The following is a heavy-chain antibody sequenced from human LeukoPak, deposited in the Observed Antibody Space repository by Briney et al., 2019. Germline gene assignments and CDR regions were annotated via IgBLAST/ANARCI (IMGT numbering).Heavy chain of an antibody. V-gene: IGHV4-31*03. J-gene: IGHJ5*02. D-gene: IGHD6-6*01. Sequence: SETLSLTCSVSGDSISSRTYYWTWIRQHPEKDLEWIGYIWNSGSTNYNPSLKSRVTISVDTSKNQFSLKLTSVTAADTAVYYCATDVSSTFPNWFDPWGQGILVIVSS. CDR3: ATDVSSTFPNWFDP. CDR1: GDSISSRTYY. CDR2: IWNSGST.